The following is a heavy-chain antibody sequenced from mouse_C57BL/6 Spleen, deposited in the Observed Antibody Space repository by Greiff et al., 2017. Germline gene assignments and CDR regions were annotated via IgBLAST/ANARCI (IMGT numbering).Heavy chain of an antibody. CDR2: IYPGDGDT. Sequence: QVQLKQSGAELVKPGASVKISCKASGYAFSSYWMNWVKQRPGKGLEWIGQIYPGDGDTNYNGKFKGKATLTADKSSSTAYMQLSSLTSEDSAVYFCARLIYYDYDYAMDYWGQGTSVTVSS. CDR1: GYAFSSYW. D-gene: IGHD2-4*01. J-gene: IGHJ4*01. V-gene: IGHV1-80*01. CDR3: ARLIYYDYDYAMDY.